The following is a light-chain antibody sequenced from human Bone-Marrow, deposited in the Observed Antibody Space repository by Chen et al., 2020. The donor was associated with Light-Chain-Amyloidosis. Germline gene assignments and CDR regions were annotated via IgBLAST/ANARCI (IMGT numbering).Light chain of an antibody. V-gene: IGLV3-25*03. CDR1: EWPTKY. CDR3: QSADSSGTYEVI. J-gene: IGLJ2*01. Sequence: SYELTQPPSVSASPGQTARITCSGDEWPTKYAYWYQQKPGQAPVLVIHRDTEWPSGISERFSGSSSGATATLTISGVQAEDEADYHCQSADSSGTYEVIFGGGTKLTVL. CDR2: RDT.